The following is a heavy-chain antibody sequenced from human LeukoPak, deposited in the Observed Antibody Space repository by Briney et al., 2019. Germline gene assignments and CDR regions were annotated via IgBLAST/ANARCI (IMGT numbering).Heavy chain of an antibody. J-gene: IGHJ5*02. Sequence: FGTANYAQKFQGRVTITTDESTSTTYMELSSLKSEDTAVYYCAREDYYDSSGFIPSNWFDPWGQGTLVTVSS. V-gene: IGHV1-69*05. D-gene: IGHD3-22*01. CDR3: AREDYYDSSGFIPSNWFDP. CDR2: FGTA.